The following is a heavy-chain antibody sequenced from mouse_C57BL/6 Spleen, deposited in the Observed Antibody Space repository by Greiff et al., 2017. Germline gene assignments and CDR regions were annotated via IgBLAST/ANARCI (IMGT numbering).Heavy chain of an antibody. CDR1: GYTFTSSG. Sequence: VQLQQSGPELVKPGASVKLPCKASGYTFTSSGMHWVKQRHGKGLEWIGLIHPNSGSTNYNEKFKSKATLTVDNSSSTAYMQLSSLTSEDSAVYYRARLVGLHFGGWGTGTTVTVSS. D-gene: IGHD1-3*01. CDR2: IHPNSGST. CDR3: ARLVGLHFGG. J-gene: IGHJ1*03. V-gene: IGHV1-64*01.